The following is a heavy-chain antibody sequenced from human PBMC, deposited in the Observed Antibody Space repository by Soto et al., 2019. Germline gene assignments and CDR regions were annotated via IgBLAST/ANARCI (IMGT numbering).Heavy chain of an antibody. CDR2: IYYSGST. D-gene: IGHD4-17*01. Sequence: SETLSLTCTVSGGSISSGDYYWSWIRQPPGKGLEWIGYIYYSGSTYYNPSLKSRVTISVDTSKNQFSLKLGSVTAADTAVYYCARGPDYGDYDVHFDYWGQGTLVTVSS. CDR3: ARGPDYGDYDVHFDY. CDR1: GGSISSGDYY. V-gene: IGHV4-30-4*01. J-gene: IGHJ4*02.